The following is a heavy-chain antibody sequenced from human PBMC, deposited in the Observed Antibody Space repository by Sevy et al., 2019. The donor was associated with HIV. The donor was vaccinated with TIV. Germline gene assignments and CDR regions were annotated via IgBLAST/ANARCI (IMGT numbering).Heavy chain of an antibody. CDR2: ISYDGSNK. D-gene: IGHD3-3*01. Sequence: GGSLRLSCAASGFTFSSYGMHWVRQAPGKGLEWVAVISYDGSNKYYADSVKDRFTISRDNSKNTLYLQMNSLRAEDTAVYYCAKEHTYYDFWSGYRGGLGYWGQGTLVTVSS. CDR3: AKEHTYYDFWSGYRGGLGY. J-gene: IGHJ4*02. V-gene: IGHV3-30*18. CDR1: GFTFSSYG.